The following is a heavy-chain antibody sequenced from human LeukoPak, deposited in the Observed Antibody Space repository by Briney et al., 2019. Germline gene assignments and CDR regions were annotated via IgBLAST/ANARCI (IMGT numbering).Heavy chain of an antibody. V-gene: IGHV3-74*03. J-gene: IGHJ3*02. CDR3: AKEMRYYDSSGYPPDAFDI. Sequence: PGGSLRLSCSASGFTFSNYWMHWVRQAPGKGLMWVSRIYGDGSSTTYADSVKGRFTISRDNAKNSLYLQMNSLRAEDTAVYYCAKEMRYYDSSGYPPDAFDIWGQGTMVTVSS. CDR2: IYGDGSST. D-gene: IGHD3-22*01. CDR1: GFTFSNYW.